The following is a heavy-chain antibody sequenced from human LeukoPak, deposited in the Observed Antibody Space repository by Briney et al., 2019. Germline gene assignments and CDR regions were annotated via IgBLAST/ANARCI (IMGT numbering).Heavy chain of an antibody. CDR3: AKDRELRIAAAGIVDY. Sequence: GGSLRLSCAASGFTFSSYAMSWVRQAPGKGLERVSAISGSGGSTYYADSVKGRFTISRDNSKNTLYLQMNSLRAEDTAVYYCAKDRELRIAAAGIVDYWGQGTLVTVSS. J-gene: IGHJ4*02. CDR2: ISGSGGST. CDR1: GFTFSSYA. D-gene: IGHD6-13*01. V-gene: IGHV3-23*01.